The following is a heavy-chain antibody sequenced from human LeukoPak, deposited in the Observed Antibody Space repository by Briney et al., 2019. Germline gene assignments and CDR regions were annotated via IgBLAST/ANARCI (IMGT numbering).Heavy chain of an antibody. CDR2: IDNNGIT. CDR3: ARGGGGAKAFYFDY. D-gene: IGHD1-26*01. Sequence: PGGSLRLSCAASGFTFSSYAMSWVRQSPGKGLEWIGEIDNNGITNYSPSLKSRVTMSVDTTRKRFSLRLTSESAADTGVYYCARGGGGAKAFYFDYWGQGSLVTVSS. J-gene: IGHJ4*02. CDR1: GFTFSSYA. V-gene: IGHV4-34*01.